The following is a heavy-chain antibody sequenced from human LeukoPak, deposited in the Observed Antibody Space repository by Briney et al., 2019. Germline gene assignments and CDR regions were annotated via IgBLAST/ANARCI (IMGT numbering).Heavy chain of an antibody. D-gene: IGHD5-12*01. CDR1: GGSITSGNYY. Sequence: SETLSLTCTVSGGSITSGNYYWSWIRQPAGKGLEWIGRIYASGNTNYNPSLKSRVTISVDTSKNQFSLRLSSVTAADTAVYYCASEAYSGYQEYYFDYWGQGTLVTVSS. J-gene: IGHJ4*02. CDR2: IYASGNT. CDR3: ASEAYSGYQEYYFDY. V-gene: IGHV4-61*02.